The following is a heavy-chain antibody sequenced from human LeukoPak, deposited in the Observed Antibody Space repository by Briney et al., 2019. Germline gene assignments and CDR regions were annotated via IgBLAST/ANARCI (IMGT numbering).Heavy chain of an antibody. CDR1: GFTFDDFA. CDR2: ISWNGGTT. CDR3: AKAISAAAVGDYFDY. J-gene: IGHJ4*02. D-gene: IGHD6-13*01. Sequence: GGSLRLSCAASGFTFDDFAMHWVRQAPGKGLQWVSLISWNGGTTYYADSVKGRFIISRDNIKNSLYLQMHSLRPEDSGVYYCAKAISAAAVGDYFDYWGQGTLVTVSS. V-gene: IGHV3-43D*03.